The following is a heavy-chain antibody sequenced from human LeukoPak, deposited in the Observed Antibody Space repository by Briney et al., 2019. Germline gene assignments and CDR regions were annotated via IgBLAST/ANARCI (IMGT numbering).Heavy chain of an antibody. CDR2: IIPILGIA. CDR3: ARGQQWLVLIFDY. D-gene: IGHD6-19*01. Sequence: PEASVKVSCKASGGTFSSYAISWVRQAPGPGLEWMGRIIPILGIANYAQKFQGRVTITADKSTSTAYMELSSLRSEDTAVYYCARGQQWLVLIFDYWGQGTLVTVSS. J-gene: IGHJ4*02. CDR1: GGTFSSYA. V-gene: IGHV1-69*04.